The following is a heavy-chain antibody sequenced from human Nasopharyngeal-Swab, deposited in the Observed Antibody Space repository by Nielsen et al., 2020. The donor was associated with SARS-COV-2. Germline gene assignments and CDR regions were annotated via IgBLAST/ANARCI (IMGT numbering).Heavy chain of an antibody. CDR2: FDPEDGET. D-gene: IGHD3-10*01. CDR1: GYTLTELP. V-gene: IGHV1-24*01. J-gene: IGHJ6*02. CDR3: ARGAYGSGFYYYYYGMDV. Sequence: ASVTVSCQVSGYTLTELPMHWVRQAPGKGLEWMGGFDPEDGETIYAQKFQGRVTITADESTSTAYMELSSLRSEDTAVYYCARGAYGSGFYYYYYGMDVWGQGTTVTVSS.